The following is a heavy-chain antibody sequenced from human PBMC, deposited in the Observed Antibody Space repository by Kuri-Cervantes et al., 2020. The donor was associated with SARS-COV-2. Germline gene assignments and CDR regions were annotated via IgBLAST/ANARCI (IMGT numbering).Heavy chain of an antibody. CDR1: GGSISSYY. CDR3: ARDTGLFGVVTNFDY. CDR2: IYHSGST. Sequence: GSLRLSCTVSGGSISSYYWSWIRQPPGKGLEWIGYIYHSGSTYYNPSLKSRVTISVDRSKNQSSLKLSSVTAADTAVYYCARDTGLFGVVTNFDYWGQGTLVTVSS. D-gene: IGHD3-3*01. V-gene: IGHV4-59*12. J-gene: IGHJ4*02.